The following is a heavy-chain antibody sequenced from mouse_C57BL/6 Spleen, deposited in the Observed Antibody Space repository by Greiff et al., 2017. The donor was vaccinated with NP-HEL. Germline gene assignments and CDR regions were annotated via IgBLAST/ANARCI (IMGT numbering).Heavy chain of an antibody. V-gene: IGHV1-50*01. Sequence: VQLQQPGAELVKPGASVKLSCKASGYTFTSYWMQWVKQRPGQGLEWIGEIDPSDSYTNYNQKFKGKATLTVDTSSSTAYMQLSSLTSEDSAVYYCARSNYGSEGFAYWGQGTLVTVSA. D-gene: IGHD1-1*01. J-gene: IGHJ3*01. CDR2: IDPSDSYT. CDR1: GYTFTSYW. CDR3: ARSNYGSEGFAY.